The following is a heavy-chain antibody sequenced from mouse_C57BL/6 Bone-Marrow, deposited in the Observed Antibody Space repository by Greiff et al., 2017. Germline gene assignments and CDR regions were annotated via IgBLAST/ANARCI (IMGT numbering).Heavy chain of an antibody. CDR1: GYTFTSYW. D-gene: IGHD1-1*01. CDR2: IDPSDSYT. J-gene: IGHJ3*01. CDR3: AREGGGSSAIAY. V-gene: IGHV1-69*01. Sequence: VQLHQSGAELVMPGASVKLSCKASGYTFTSYWMHWVKPRPGQGLEWIGEIDPSDSYTNYKQKFKGKSTLTVDKSSSTAYMQLSSLTSEDSAVYYCAREGGGSSAIAYWGQGTLVTVSA.